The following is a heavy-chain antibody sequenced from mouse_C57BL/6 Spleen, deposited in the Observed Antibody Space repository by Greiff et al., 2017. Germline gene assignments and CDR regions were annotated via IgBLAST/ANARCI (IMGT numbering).Heavy chain of an antibody. D-gene: IGHD1-1*01. CDR3: ANAVVASYYAMDY. V-gene: IGHV1-22*01. CDR1: GYTFTDYN. J-gene: IGHJ4*01. CDR2: INPNNGGT. Sequence: EVQLQESGPELVKPGASVKMSCKASGYTFTDYNMHWVKQSHGKSLEWIGYINPNNGGTSYNQKFKGKATLTVNKSSSTAYMELRSLTSEDSAVYYCANAVVASYYAMDYWGQGTSVTVSS.